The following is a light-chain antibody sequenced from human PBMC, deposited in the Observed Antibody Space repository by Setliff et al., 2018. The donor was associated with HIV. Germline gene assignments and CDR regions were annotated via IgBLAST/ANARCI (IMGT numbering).Light chain of an antibody. Sequence: SVLTQPASVSGSPGRSITIYCTGTSSDVGSYNLVSWYQQRPGKAPKLIMYEVTKWPSGISDRFSGSKSGNTASLTISGLQADAEADYYCCSYGSSDTFVFGTGTKVTDL. CDR3: CSYGSSDTFV. J-gene: IGLJ1*01. V-gene: IGLV2-23*02. CDR2: EVT. CDR1: SSDVGSYNL.